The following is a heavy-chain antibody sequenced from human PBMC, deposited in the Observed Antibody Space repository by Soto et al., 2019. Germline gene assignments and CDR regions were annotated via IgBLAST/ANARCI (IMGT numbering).Heavy chain of an antibody. V-gene: IGHV3-23*01. Sequence: EVQLLESGGGLVQPGGSLRLSCAASGFTFSSYAMSWVRQAPGKGLEWVSAISGSGGSTYYADSVKGRFTISRDNSKNTLYLQMNRLRAEDTAVYYCANCNKPSGSYKPYYYYGMDVWGQGTTVTVSS. D-gene: IGHD3-10*01. CDR1: GFTFSSYA. J-gene: IGHJ6*02. CDR3: ANCNKPSGSYKPYYYYGMDV. CDR2: ISGSGGST.